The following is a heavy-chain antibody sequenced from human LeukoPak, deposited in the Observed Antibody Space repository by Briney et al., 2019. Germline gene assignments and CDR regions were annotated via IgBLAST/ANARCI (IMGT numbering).Heavy chain of an antibody. D-gene: IGHD6-25*01. Sequence: SETLSLTCSVSGGSIRSSHSFWGWIRQPLGKGLEWIATIYENGNTYYSPSLKSRVTISVDTSNNEFSLNLNSVTAADTAMYYCARATAAPSSYYFDHWGQGTLVTVSS. CDR1: GGSIRSSHSF. V-gene: IGHV4-39*07. CDR3: ARATAAPSSYYFDH. CDR2: IYENGNT. J-gene: IGHJ4*02.